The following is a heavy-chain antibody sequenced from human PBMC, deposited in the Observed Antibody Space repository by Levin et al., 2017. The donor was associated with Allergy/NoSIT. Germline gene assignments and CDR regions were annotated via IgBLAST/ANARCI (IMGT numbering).Heavy chain of an antibody. J-gene: IGHJ4*02. Sequence: GGSLRLSCAASGFTFSSYGMHWVRQAPGKGLEWVAVIWYDGSNKYYADSVKGRFTISRDNSKNTLYLQMNSLRAEDTAVYYCAREGGTMVRGVIITRIDYWGQGTLVTVSS. V-gene: IGHV3-33*01. CDR3: AREGGTMVRGVIITRIDY. D-gene: IGHD3-10*01. CDR1: GFTFSSYG. CDR2: IWYDGSNK.